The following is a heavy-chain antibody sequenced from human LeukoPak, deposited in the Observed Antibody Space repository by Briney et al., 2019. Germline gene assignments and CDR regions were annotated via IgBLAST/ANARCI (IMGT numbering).Heavy chain of an antibody. D-gene: IGHD3-22*01. CDR3: AGGPDSSGYYPFDY. V-gene: IGHV1-2*02. CDR1: GYTFTGYY. CDR2: INPNSGGT. Sequence: ASVKVSCKASGYTFTGYYMHWMRQAPGQGLEWMGWINPNSGGTNYAQKFQGRVTMTRDTSISTAYMELSRLRSDDTAVYYCAGGPDSSGYYPFDYWGQGTLVTVSS. J-gene: IGHJ4*02.